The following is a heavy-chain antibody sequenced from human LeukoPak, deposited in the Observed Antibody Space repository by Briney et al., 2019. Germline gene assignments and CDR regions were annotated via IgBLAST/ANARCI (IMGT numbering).Heavy chain of an antibody. V-gene: IGHV3-30-3*01. J-gene: IGHJ4*02. CDR3: ARGGLRFLECPDY. CDR2: ISYDGSNK. CDR1: GFTFSSYA. D-gene: IGHD3-3*01. Sequence: GGSLRLSCAASGFTFSSYAMHWVRQAPGKGLEWVAVISYDGSNKYYADSVKGRFTISRDNSKNTLYLQMNSLRAEDTAVYYCARGGLRFLECPDYWGQGTLVTVSS.